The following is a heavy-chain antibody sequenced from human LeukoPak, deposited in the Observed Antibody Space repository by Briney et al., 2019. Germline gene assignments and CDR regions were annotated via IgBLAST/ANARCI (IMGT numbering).Heavy chain of an antibody. Sequence: ASVKVSCKASGYTFTSYGISWVRQAPGQGLEWMGWISAYNGNTNYAQKLQGRVTMTTDTSTSTAYMELRSLRSDDTAVYYCARTGDWFGELGYYGMDVWGQGTTVTVSS. CDR1: GYTFTSYG. J-gene: IGHJ6*02. CDR2: ISAYNGNT. D-gene: IGHD3-10*01. V-gene: IGHV1-18*01. CDR3: ARTGDWFGELGYYGMDV.